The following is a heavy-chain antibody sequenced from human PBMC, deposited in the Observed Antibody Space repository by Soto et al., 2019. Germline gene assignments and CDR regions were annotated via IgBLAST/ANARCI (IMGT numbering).Heavy chain of an antibody. V-gene: IGHV4-34*01. Sequence: QVPLQQWGAGLLKPSETLSLTCAVYGGSFSGYSWTWIRQPPGTGLEWVGEINHSGSTNYNPSLKSRVTISVDTSKNQFSLKLTSVTAADPAVYYCARDKITGLFDYWGQGTLVTVSS. J-gene: IGHJ4*02. D-gene: IGHD2-8*02. CDR2: INHSGST. CDR3: ARDKITGLFDY. CDR1: GGSFSGYS.